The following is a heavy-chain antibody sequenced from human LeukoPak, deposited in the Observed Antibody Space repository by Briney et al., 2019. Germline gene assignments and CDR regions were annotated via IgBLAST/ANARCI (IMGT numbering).Heavy chain of an antibody. J-gene: IGHJ4*02. CDR2: ISWNNGSI. CDR1: GFKFDDYA. D-gene: IGHD6-13*01. CDR3: ERDSEVLPAGEIDY. Sequence: GRSLRLSCAASGFKFDDYAMHWVRQAPGKGLEWVSGISWNNGSIGYAESVKGRFTISRDSVKRSLYLQMNSLRPEDTAFYYCERDSEVLPAGEIDYWGQGTLVTVSS. V-gene: IGHV3-9*01.